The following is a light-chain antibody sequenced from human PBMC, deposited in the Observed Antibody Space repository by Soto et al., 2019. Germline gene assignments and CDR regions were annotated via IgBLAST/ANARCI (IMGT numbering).Light chain of an antibody. Sequence: QSVLTQPASVSVSPGQSITISCTGTSSDVGGYNYFSWYQQHAGKAPKLMIYEVSNRPSGVSNRFSGSKSGNTASLTISGLQPGDEADYYCSSYTTSSSYVFGTGTKV. V-gene: IGLV2-14*01. CDR3: SSYTTSSSYV. CDR1: SSDVGGYNY. CDR2: EVS. J-gene: IGLJ1*01.